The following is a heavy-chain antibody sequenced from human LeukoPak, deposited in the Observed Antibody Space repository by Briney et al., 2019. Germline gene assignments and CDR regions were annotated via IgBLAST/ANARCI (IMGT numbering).Heavy chain of an antibody. Sequence: PSETLSLTCAVYGGSLSGYYWSWIRQPPGKGLEWIGEINHSGSTNYNPSLKSRVTISVDTSKNQFSLKLSSVTAADTAVYYCARGSTTAENWFDPWGQGTLVTVSS. CDR3: ARGSTTAENWFDP. V-gene: IGHV4-34*01. J-gene: IGHJ5*02. CDR2: INHSGST. D-gene: IGHD4-17*01. CDR1: GGSLSGYY.